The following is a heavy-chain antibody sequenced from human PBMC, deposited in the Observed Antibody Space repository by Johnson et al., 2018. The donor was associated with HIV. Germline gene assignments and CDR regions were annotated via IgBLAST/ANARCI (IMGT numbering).Heavy chain of an antibody. CDR1: GFTFSSYG. Sequence: QVQLVESGGGVVQPGRSLRLSCAGSGFTFSSYGMHWVRQAPGKGLEWVALISNDGSNKYYADSVKGRFTISRDNSKNTLYVQMNSLRAEDTAVYYCARDLSVESYQLLSVFSYAFDIWGQGTMVTVSS. D-gene: IGHD2-2*01. J-gene: IGHJ3*02. CDR2: ISNDGSNK. V-gene: IGHV3-30*03. CDR3: ARDLSVESYQLLSVFSYAFDI.